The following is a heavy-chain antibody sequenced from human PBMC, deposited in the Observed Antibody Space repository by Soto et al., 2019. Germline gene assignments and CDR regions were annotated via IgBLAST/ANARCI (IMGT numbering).Heavy chain of an antibody. CDR2: ISPYNGNT. V-gene: IGHV1-18*01. CDR3: ARDLAAAGLDP. D-gene: IGHD6-13*01. CDR1: GYIFTRNG. J-gene: IGHJ5*02. Sequence: GASVKVSCKASGYIFTRNGISWVRQAPGQGLEWMGWISPYNGNTNYAQKLQGRVIMTTDTSTSTAYMELRSLRSDDTAVYYCARDLAAAGLDPWGQGTLVTVPQ.